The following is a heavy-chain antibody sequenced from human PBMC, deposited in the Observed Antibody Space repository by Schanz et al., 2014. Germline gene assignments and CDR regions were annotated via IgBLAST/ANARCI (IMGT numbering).Heavy chain of an antibody. CDR2: ISSTSTYL. CDR3: ARDPNSVNEIDY. V-gene: IGHV3-21*04. J-gene: IGHJ4*02. CDR1: GFTFSSYT. Sequence: EVQLVESGGGLVKPGDSLRLSCAASGFTFSSYTMKWVRQAPGKGLEWVSSISSTSTYLYYADSVKGRFTLSRDNAKNSMYLQMNSLRVEDTAVYYCARDPNSVNEIDYWGQGTLVTVSS. D-gene: IGHD5-12*01.